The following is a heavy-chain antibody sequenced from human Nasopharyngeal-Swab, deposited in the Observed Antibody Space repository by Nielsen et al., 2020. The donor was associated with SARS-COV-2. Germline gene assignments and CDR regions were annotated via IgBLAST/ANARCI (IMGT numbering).Heavy chain of an antibody. V-gene: IGHV4-4*02. CDR3: ASWYPDY. Sequence: WIRQPPGKGLEWIGEIYHSGSTNYNPSLKSRVTISVDKSKNQFSLKLSSVTAAGTAVYYCASWYPDYWGQGTLVTVSS. D-gene: IGHD6-13*01. CDR2: IYHSGST. J-gene: IGHJ4*02.